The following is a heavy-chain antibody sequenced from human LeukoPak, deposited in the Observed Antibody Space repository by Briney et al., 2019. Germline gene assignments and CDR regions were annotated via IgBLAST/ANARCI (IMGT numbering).Heavy chain of an antibody. CDR1: GFTFSSYE. CDR2: ISYDGSNT. V-gene: IGHV3-30*04. J-gene: IGHJ6*03. CDR3: AKGSGTTSYYYYMDV. D-gene: IGHD1-7*01. Sequence: GGSLRLSCAASGFTFSSYEMNWVRQAPGKGLEWVALISYDGSNTWYADSVKGRFTISRDTSKNTLYLQMTSLGVEDTALYYCAKGSGTTSYYYYMDVWGKGTTVTVSS.